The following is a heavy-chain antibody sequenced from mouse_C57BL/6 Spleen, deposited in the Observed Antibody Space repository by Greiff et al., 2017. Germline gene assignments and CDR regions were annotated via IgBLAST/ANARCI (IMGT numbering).Heavy chain of an antibody. CDR3: ARGDGTRGWYFDV. V-gene: IGHV5-6*01. J-gene: IGHJ1*03. D-gene: IGHD4-1*01. Sequence: EVKLVESGGDLVKPGGSLKLSCAASGFTFSSYGMSWVRQTPDKRLEWVATISSGGSYTYYPDSVKGRFTISRDNAKNTLYLQMSSLKSEDTAMYYCARGDGTRGWYFDVWGTGTTVTVSS. CDR1: GFTFSSYG. CDR2: ISSGGSYT.